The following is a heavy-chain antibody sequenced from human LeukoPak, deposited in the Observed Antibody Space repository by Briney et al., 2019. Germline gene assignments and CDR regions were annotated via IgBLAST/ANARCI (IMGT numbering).Heavy chain of an antibody. CDR2: ISYDGNDK. J-gene: IGHJ4*02. Sequence: GGSLRLSCAASGFTFSTYGMHWVRQAPGKGLEWVAVISYDGNDKYFADSVKGRFTISRDNSKSTVYLQMNSLRPEDTAVYYCARDLGGGWYLSGFDYWGQGTLVTVSS. CDR1: GFTFSTYG. D-gene: IGHD6-19*01. CDR3: ARDLGGGWYLSGFDY. V-gene: IGHV3-30*03.